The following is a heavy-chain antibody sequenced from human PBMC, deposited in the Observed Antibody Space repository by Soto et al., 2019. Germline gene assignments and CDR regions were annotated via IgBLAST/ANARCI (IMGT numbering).Heavy chain of an antibody. Sequence: VASVKVSCKASGGTFSSYSISWVRQAPGQGLEWMGGIIPIFGTANYAQKFQGRVTITADESTSTAYMELSSLRSEDTAVYYCARGYDSSGYPPTASWGQGTLVTVSS. CDR1: GGTFSSYS. V-gene: IGHV1-69*13. J-gene: IGHJ5*02. CDR2: IIPIFGTA. CDR3: ARGYDSSGYPPTAS. D-gene: IGHD3-22*01.